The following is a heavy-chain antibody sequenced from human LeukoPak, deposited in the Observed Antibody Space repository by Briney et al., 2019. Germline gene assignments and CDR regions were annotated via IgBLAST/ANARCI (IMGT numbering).Heavy chain of an antibody. CDR1: GFTLSACW. V-gene: IGHV3-74*01. Sequence: PGGSLRLSCAASGFTLSACWMHWVRQAPGKGLIWVSRINSDGSSTSYADSVKGRFTISRDNAKNTLYLQMNSLRAEDTAVYYCARGGFGDTAMVKDYWGQGTLVTVSS. CDR2: INSDGSST. J-gene: IGHJ4*02. CDR3: ARGGFGDTAMVKDY. D-gene: IGHD5-18*01.